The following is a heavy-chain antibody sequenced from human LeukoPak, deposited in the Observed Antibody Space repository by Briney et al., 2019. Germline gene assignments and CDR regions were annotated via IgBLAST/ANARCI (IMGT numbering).Heavy chain of an antibody. Sequence: ASVKVSCKASGYTFTSYAMNWVRQAPGQGLEWMGWINTNTGNPTYAQGFTGRFVFSLDTSVSTAYLQICSLKAEDTAVYYCARERGEVWDYDLRAFDIWGQGTMVTVSS. J-gene: IGHJ3*02. D-gene: IGHD3-22*01. V-gene: IGHV7-4-1*01. CDR3: ARERGEVWDYDLRAFDI. CDR2: INTNTGNP. CDR1: GYTFTSYA.